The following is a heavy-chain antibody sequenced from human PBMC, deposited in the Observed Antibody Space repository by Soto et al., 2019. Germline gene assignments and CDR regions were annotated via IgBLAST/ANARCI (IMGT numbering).Heavy chain of an antibody. Sequence: PGGSLRLSCAASGFTFSDYYMSWIRQAPGKGLEWVSYISSRSSTIFYADSVKGRFTISRDNVKNSLYLQMNSLRAEDTAVYYCASGTHGAFLVYWGQGILVTVSS. CDR2: ISSRSSTI. V-gene: IGHV3-11*01. CDR3: ASGTHGAFLVY. D-gene: IGHD2-8*01. J-gene: IGHJ4*02. CDR1: GFTFSDYY.